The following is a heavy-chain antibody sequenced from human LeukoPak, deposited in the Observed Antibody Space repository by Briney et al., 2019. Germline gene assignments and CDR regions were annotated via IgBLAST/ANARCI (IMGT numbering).Heavy chain of an antibody. CDR2: ICSSSTYI. CDR1: GFTFSDYS. CDR3: ARGPAYCGGDCFETFNI. Sequence: GGSLRLSCAASGFTFSDYSLNWVRQAPGEGLEWVASICSSSTYIDYATLVRGRFTISRDNAKTSLYLQMNSLRAGDTAVYFCARGPAYCGGDCFETFNIWGRGTMVTVS. J-gene: IGHJ3*02. V-gene: IGHV3-21*01. D-gene: IGHD2-21*01.